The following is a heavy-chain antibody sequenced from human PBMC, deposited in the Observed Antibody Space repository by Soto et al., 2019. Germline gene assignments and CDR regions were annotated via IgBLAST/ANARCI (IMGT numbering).Heavy chain of an antibody. Sequence: GGSLRLSCAASGFTFSSYAMHWVRQAPGKGLEWVAVISYDGSNKYYADSVKGRFTISRDNSKNTLYLQMNSLRAEDTAVYYCAREVVGWNDYPVTYYYYYYGMDVWGQGTTVTVSS. V-gene: IGHV3-30*04. CDR1: GFTFSSYA. J-gene: IGHJ6*02. CDR3: AREVVGWNDYPVTYYYYYYGMDV. CDR2: ISYDGSNK. D-gene: IGHD1-1*01.